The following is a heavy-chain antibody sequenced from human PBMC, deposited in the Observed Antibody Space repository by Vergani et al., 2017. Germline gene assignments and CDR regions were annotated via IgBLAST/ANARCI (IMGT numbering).Heavy chain of an antibody. CDR1: GFTFSDYY. CDR3: ASCTSCYGSHYYGMDV. D-gene: IGHD2-2*01. J-gene: IGHJ6*02. Sequence: QVQLVESGGGLVKPGGSLRLSCAASGFTFSDYYMSWIRQAPGKGLEWVSYISGSSSYTNYADSVKGRFTISRDNAKNSLYLQMNSLRAEDTAVYYCASCTSCYGSHYYGMDVWGQGTTVTVSS. CDR2: ISGSSSYT. V-gene: IGHV3-11*05.